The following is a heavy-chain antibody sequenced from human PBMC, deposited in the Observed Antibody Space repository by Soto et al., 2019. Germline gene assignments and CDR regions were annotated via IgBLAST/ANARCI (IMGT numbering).Heavy chain of an antibody. J-gene: IGHJ5*02. CDR3: ARDPTAVTSRFDP. CDR1: GFTFSSYS. CDR2: ISSSSSYI. D-gene: IGHD4-4*01. Sequence: DVQLVESGGGLVKPGGSLRLSCAASGFTFSSYSMNWVRQAPGKGLEWVSSISSSSSYIYYADSVKGRFTISRDNAKNSLYLQMNSLRAEDTAVYYCARDPTAVTSRFDPWGQGTLSPSPQ. V-gene: IGHV3-21*01.